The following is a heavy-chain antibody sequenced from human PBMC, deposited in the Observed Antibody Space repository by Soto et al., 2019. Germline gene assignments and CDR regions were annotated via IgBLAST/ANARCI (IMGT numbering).Heavy chain of an antibody. CDR3: ARDWEFGF. V-gene: IGHV1-46*01. CDR2: INPSGDST. D-gene: IGHD3-10*01. Sequence: QVQLVQSGAEVKKPGASVKVSCKASGYSFSSFYMHWVRQAPGQGLEWMGVINPSGDSTTYAQKFQGRVTMTKDTSTSTLYMELSSLTSEDTAVYFCARDWEFGFWGQGTLVTV. CDR1: GYSFSSFY. J-gene: IGHJ4*02.